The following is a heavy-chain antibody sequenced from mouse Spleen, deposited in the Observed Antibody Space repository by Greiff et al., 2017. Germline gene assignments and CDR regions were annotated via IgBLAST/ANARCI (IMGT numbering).Heavy chain of an antibody. J-gene: IGHJ4*01. Sequence: EVNLVESGGGLVKPGGSLKLSCAASGFTFSDYYMYWVRQTPEKRLEWVATISDGGSYTYYPDSVKGRFTISRDNAKNNLYLQMSSLKSEDTAMYYCARGFYGNPRFYAMDYWGQGTSVTVSS. CDR3: ARGFYGNPRFYAMDY. CDR2: ISDGGSYT. V-gene: IGHV5-4*02. CDR1: GFTFSDYY. D-gene: IGHD2-1*01.